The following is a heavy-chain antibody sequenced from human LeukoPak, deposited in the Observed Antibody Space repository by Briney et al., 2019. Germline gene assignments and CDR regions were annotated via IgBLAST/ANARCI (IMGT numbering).Heavy chain of an antibody. J-gene: IGHJ4*02. CDR1: RFTFSDHV. CDR2: SRNKAKTYTT. Sequence: GGGLRLSRALSPVSRFTFSDHVLDWVRQGPGRGLEWVCRSRNKAKTYTTEYAASANGRITLSRDESKNSLYLEMNSLETEETAVYYCFRVGSVAGSDYLDYWGQGTLVTVSS. CDR3: FRVGSVAGSDYLDY. V-gene: IGHV3-72*01. D-gene: IGHD6-19*01.